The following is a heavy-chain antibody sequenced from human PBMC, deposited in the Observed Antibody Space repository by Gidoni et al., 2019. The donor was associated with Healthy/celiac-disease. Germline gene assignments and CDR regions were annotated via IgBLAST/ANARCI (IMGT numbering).Heavy chain of an antibody. CDR3: ARSNARGYHKEDYYYGMDV. V-gene: IGHV3-74*01. CDR2: INSDGSST. Sequence: EVQLVESGGGLVQPGGSLRLSCAASGFTFSSYWLHWVRQAPGKGLVWVSRINSDGSSTSYADSVKGRFTISRDNAKNTLYLQMNSLRAEDTAVYYCARSNARGYHKEDYYYGMDVWGQGTTVTVSS. CDR1: GFTFSSYW. D-gene: IGHD5-18*01. J-gene: IGHJ6*02.